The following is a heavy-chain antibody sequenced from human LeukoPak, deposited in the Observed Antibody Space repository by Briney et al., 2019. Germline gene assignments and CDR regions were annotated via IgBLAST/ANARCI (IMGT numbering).Heavy chain of an antibody. CDR3: VREYSSSSGRAFDM. CDR2: ISTDGSST. Sequence: GGSLRLSCAASGFTFSSYWMHWVRQAPGKGLVWVSRISTDGSSTNSADSVKGRLTISRDNAKNTLYLQMNSLRAEDTAVYYCVREYSSSSGRAFDMWGKGTMVTVS. CDR1: GFTFSSYW. J-gene: IGHJ3*02. D-gene: IGHD6-6*01. V-gene: IGHV3-74*01.